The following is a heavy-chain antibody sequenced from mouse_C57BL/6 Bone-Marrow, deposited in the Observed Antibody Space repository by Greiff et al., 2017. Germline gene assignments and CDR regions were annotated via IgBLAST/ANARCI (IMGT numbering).Heavy chain of an antibody. CDR3: ARRGHAWFAY. CDR1: GYTFTSYG. Sequence: QVQLQQSGAELARPGASVKLSCKASGYTFTSYGISWVKQRTGQGLEWIGEIYPRSGNTYYNEKFKGKATLTADKSSSTAYMELRSLTSEDSAVYFCARRGHAWFAYWGQGTLVTVSA. J-gene: IGHJ3*01. V-gene: IGHV1-81*01. CDR2: IYPRSGNT.